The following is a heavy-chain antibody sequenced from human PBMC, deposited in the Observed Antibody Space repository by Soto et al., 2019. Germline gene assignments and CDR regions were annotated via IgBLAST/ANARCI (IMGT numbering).Heavy chain of an antibody. CDR3: AKEYGSTWIDH. CDR1: GFTFSTYG. V-gene: IGHV3-30*18. Sequence: GESLILSCAASGFTFSTYGMHWVRQAPGKGLEWVAAMSYDGTKQYYVDSVKGRFTISRDNSRNTLFLQLNSLRDEDTAVYYCAKEYGSTWIDHWGQGTPVTVSS. D-gene: IGHD6-13*01. CDR2: MSYDGTKQ. J-gene: IGHJ4*02.